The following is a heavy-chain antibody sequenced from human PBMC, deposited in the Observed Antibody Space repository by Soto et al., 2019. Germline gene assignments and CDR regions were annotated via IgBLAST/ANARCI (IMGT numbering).Heavy chain of an antibody. CDR3: ARFGAAAAHDDN. V-gene: IGHV4-59*01. CDR2: VHFSGST. CDR1: GVSISENH. J-gene: IGHJ4*01. Sequence: QVRLQESGPGLVKPSQTLSLTCDVSGVSISENHWSWIRQAPGKGLEWVGYVHFSGSTTYNPSLAPRLNISFGMSESQVYLQLTSVTAADTAVYYCARFGAAAAHDDNWGRGVLVTVSS. D-gene: IGHD6-13*01.